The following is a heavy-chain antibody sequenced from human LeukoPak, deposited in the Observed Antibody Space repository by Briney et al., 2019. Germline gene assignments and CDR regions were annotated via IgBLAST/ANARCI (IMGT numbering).Heavy chain of an antibody. CDR1: GGSISSYY. V-gene: IGHV4-59*12. CDR2: IYYSGST. D-gene: IGHD6-13*01. J-gene: IGHJ5*02. CDR3: ARGRSSSITENWFDP. Sequence: TSETLSLTCTVSGGSISSYYWSWIRQPPGKGLEWIGYIYYSGSTNYNPSLKSRVTISVDTSKNQFSLKLSSVTAADTAVYYCARGRSSSITENWFDPWGQGTLVTVSS.